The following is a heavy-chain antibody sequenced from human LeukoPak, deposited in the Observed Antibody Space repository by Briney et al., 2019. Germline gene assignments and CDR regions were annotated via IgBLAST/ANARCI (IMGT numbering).Heavy chain of an antibody. J-gene: IGHJ4*02. V-gene: IGHV3-33*06. CDR1: GFTFSSYG. Sequence: GGSLRLSCAASGFTFSSYGMHWVRQTPGKGLEWVAVRWYDGSNKYYADSVKGRFTISRDNSKNTLYLQLNSLRAEDTAVYYCAKDRDYGDYDFDYWGQGTLVTVSS. CDR3: AKDRDYGDYDFDY. CDR2: RWYDGSNK. D-gene: IGHD4-17*01.